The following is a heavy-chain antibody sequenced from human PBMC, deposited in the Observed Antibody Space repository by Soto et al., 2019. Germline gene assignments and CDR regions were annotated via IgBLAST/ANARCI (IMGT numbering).Heavy chain of an antibody. D-gene: IGHD2-15*01. CDR3: ARGLTGVVVVAAAYFDY. CDR1: GGSFSGYY. J-gene: IGHJ4*02. CDR2: INHSGST. V-gene: IGHV4-34*01. Sequence: QVQLQQWGAGLLKPSETLSLTCAVYGGSFSGYYWSWIRQPPGKVLEWIGEINHSGSTNYNPSLKSRVTISVDTSKNQFSLKLSSVTAADTAVYYCARGLTGVVVVAAAYFDYWGQGTLVTVSS.